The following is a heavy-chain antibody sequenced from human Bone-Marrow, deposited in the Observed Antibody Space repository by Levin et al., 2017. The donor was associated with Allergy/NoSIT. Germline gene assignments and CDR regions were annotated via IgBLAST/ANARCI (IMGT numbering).Heavy chain of an antibody. Sequence: SETLSLTCSVSGDFISNHYWNWIRQPAGKGLEWIGRIYDGGKPTYNIFLKSRVTMSIDTSENQFSLKLTSVTAADTAVYFCARAHSDPQTKKWSMLGDWGRGILVTVSS. CDR2: IYDGGKP. J-gene: IGHJ4*02. CDR3: ARAHSDPQTKKWSMLGD. CDR1: GDFISNHY. D-gene: IGHD2-15*01. V-gene: IGHV4-4*07.